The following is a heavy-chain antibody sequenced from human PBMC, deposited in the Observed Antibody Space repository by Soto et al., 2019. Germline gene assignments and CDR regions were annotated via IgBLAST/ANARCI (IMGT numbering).Heavy chain of an antibody. CDR1: GYPFTTYG. CDR3: ATDLDSYGYYAMDV. D-gene: IGHD5-18*01. V-gene: IGHV1-18*04. CDR2: ISAYNGNT. J-gene: IGHJ6*02. Sequence: QVHLVQSGAEVKKPGASVKVSCKTSGYPFTTYGISWVRQAPGQGLEWMGWISAYNGNTNYAQKLQGRVTMTTDTSTSTAYMELRSLRSDDTAVYDCATDLDSYGYYAMDVWGQGTTVTVSS.